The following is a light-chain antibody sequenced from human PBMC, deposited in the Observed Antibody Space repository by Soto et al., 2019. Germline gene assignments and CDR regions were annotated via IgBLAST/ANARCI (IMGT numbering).Light chain of an antibody. V-gene: IGKV1-5*03. J-gene: IGKJ5*01. Sequence: DIQITQSPSSLSASVEDRVTITCRASQTISSWLAWYQQKPGKAPKLLIYKASTLKSGVPSRFSGSGSGTEFTLTISSLQPDDFATYYCQHYNSYSEAFGQGTRLEIK. CDR3: QHYNSYSEA. CDR1: QTISSW. CDR2: KAS.